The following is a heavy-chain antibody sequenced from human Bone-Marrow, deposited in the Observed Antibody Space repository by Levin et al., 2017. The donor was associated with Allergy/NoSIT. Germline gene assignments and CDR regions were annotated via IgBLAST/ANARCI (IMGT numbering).Heavy chain of an antibody. CDR1: GFIFSNYA. CDR2: ISGSGGNT. D-gene: IGHD3-22*01. J-gene: IGHJ4*02. CDR3: AGYDTSAYHSPFDY. V-gene: IGHV3-23*01. Sequence: WASVKVSCAASGFIFSNYAMNWVRRAPGKGLEWVSQISGSGGNTHYADSVKGRFTFSRDNSKNTLYLQMNSLRAEDTAVYYCAGYDTSAYHSPFDYWGQGTLVTVSS.